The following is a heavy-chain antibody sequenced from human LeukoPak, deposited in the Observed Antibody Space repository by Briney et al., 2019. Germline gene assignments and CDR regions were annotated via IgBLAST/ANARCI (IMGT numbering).Heavy chain of an antibody. D-gene: IGHD2-8*01. Sequence: SETLSLTCTVYSGSIISYYWSWIRQPPGKGLEWIGYIYYSGSTNYNPSLKSRVTISVDTSKNQFFLKLSSVTASDTAVYYCGRKPGVSIDLWGQGTTVTVSS. V-gene: IGHV4-59*08. CDR3: GRKPGVSIDL. J-gene: IGHJ6*02. CDR1: SGSIISYY. CDR2: IYYSGST.